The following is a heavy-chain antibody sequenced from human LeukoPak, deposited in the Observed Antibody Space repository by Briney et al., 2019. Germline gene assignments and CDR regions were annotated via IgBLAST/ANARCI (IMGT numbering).Heavy chain of an antibody. Sequence: SETLSLTCTVSGGSISSYYWSWIRQPAGKGLEWIGRIYTSGSTNYNPSLKSRVTMSVDTSKNQFSLKLSSVTAADTAVYYCARMGAIWFGPYYFDYWGQGTLVTVSS. D-gene: IGHD3-10*01. V-gene: IGHV4-4*07. CDR1: GGSISSYY. CDR3: ARMGAIWFGPYYFDY. CDR2: IYTSGST. J-gene: IGHJ4*02.